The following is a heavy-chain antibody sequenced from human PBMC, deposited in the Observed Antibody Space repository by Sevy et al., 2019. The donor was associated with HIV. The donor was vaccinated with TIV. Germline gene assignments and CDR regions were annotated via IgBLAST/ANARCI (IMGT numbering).Heavy chain of an antibody. CDR1: GGSINSDH. J-gene: IGHJ3*02. CDR3: ARRNDFDI. Sequence: SETLSLTCTVSGGSINSDHWNWIRQPPGKGLEWIGYVYYTVGTNYNPSLKNRVTISVDRTKNQFSLKLTSVTAADTAVYYCARRNDFDIWDQGTMVTVSS. V-gene: IGHV4-59*08. CDR2: VYYTVGT.